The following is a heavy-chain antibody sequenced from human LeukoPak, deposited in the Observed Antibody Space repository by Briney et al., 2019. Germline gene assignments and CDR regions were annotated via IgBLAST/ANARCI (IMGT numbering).Heavy chain of an antibody. D-gene: IGHD2-15*01. J-gene: IGHJ4*02. CDR3: ARAGYCSGVSCYSAVPGKY. Sequence: SETLSLTCTVSGYSISSGYYWAWIRQSPGKGLEWIGSIYHSGSTYYNPSLKSRVIILVDTSKNQFSLQLGSVTATDTAVYYCARAGYCSGVSCYSAVPGKYWGQGALVTVSS. V-gene: IGHV4-38-2*02. CDR1: GYSISSGYY. CDR2: IYHSGST.